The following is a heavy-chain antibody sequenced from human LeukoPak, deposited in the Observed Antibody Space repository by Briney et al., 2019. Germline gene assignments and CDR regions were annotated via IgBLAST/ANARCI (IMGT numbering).Heavy chain of an antibody. J-gene: IGHJ4*02. D-gene: IGHD3-22*01. Sequence: PGGSLRLSCAASGFNFSSYLVNGVRQAPGKGLEWVANLNQDGGEKYYVDSVKDRFTISRDNAQNSLILQMNSLRAEDTAVYYCARDSGYYGLAFDYWGQGTLVTVSS. CDR3: ARDSGYYGLAFDY. CDR2: LNQDGGEK. V-gene: IGHV3-7*01. CDR1: GFNFSSYL.